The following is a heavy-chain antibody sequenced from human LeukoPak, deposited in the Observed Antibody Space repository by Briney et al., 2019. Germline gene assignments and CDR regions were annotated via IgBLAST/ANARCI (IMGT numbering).Heavy chain of an antibody. V-gene: IGHV5-51*01. CDR1: GYSFTSYW. Sequence: GASLKISCKGSGYSFTSYWIGWVRQMPGKGLEWMGIIYPGDSDTRYSPSFQGQVTISADKSISTAYLQWSSLKASDTAMYYCARRKGYGDYFWGMDVWGQGTTVTVSS. CDR3: ARRKGYGDYFWGMDV. J-gene: IGHJ6*02. CDR2: IYPGDSDT. D-gene: IGHD4-17*01.